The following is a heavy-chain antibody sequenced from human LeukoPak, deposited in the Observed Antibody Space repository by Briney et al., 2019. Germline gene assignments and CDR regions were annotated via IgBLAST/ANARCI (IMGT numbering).Heavy chain of an antibody. J-gene: IGHJ3*02. CDR1: GFTFDDYA. D-gene: IGHD1-7*01. CDR3: AKGRDWNYLRGHAFDI. V-gene: IGHV3-23*01. CDR2: ISGGGDST. Sequence: GGSLRLSCAASGFTFDDYALNWVRQAPGKGLEWVSVISGGGDSTYYADSVKGRFTISRDNSKNTLYLQMNSLTAEDTAVYYCAKGRDWNYLRGHAFDIWDQGTMVTVSS.